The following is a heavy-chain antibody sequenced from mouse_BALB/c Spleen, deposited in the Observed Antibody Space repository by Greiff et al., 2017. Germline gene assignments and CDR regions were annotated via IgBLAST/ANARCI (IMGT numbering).Heavy chain of an antibody. CDR3: ARGGDDGYFLDY. CDR2: INPSTGYT. Sequence: QVQLQQSGAELAKPGASVKMSCKASGYTFTSYWMHWVKQRPGQGLEWIGYINPSTGYTEYNQKFKDKATLTADKSSSTAYMQLSSLTSEDSAVYYCARGGDDGYFLDYWGQGTTLTVSS. CDR1: GYTFTSYW. J-gene: IGHJ2*01. D-gene: IGHD2-3*01. V-gene: IGHV1-7*01.